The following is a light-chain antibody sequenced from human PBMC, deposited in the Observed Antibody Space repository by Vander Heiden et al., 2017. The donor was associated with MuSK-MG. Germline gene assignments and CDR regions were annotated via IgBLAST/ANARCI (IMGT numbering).Light chain of an antibody. Sequence: DIVMTQSPDSLAVSLGERATINCKSGQSVLHSSNNKNYLVWYQQKPGQPPKLLIYWASTRESGVPDRFSGSGSGTDFTLTISSLQAEDVAVYYCQQYYTIPLAFGGGTKVEIK. CDR2: WAS. J-gene: IGKJ4*01. CDR3: QQYYTIPLA. V-gene: IGKV4-1*01. CDR1: QSVLHSSNNKNY.